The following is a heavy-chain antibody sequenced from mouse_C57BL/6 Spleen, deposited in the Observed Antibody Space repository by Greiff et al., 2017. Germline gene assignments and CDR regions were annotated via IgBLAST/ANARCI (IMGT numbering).Heavy chain of an antibody. Sequence: QVTLKESGPGILQPSQTLSLSCSFSGFSLSTFGMGVGWLRQPSGMGLEWLAHIWWDDDKYYNPALKSQHTISKDTSKNQVFLKIANVDTADTGTYYCARTEWYYDYGRFAYWGQGTLVTVSA. CDR2: IWWDDDK. CDR3: ARTEWYYDYGRFAY. CDR1: GFSLSTFGMG. J-gene: IGHJ3*01. V-gene: IGHV8-8*01. D-gene: IGHD2-4*01.